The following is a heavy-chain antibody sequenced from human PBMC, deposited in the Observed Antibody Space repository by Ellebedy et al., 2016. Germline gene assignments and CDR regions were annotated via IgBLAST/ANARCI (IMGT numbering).Heavy chain of an antibody. CDR2: ISGDGRTT. J-gene: IGHJ4*02. CDR1: GFTFNTHW. Sequence: GESLKISXVGSGFTFNTHWMHWVRQVPGKGLVWVSRISGDGRTTNYADSVKGRFIISRDNAKNTLYLQMNSLRGEDTAVYFCTRVLDGNYGRTDYWGQGTLVTVSS. CDR3: TRVLDGNYGRTDY. D-gene: IGHD1-7*01. V-gene: IGHV3-74*01.